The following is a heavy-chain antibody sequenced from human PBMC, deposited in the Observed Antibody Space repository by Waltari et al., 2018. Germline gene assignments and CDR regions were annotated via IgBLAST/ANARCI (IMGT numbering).Heavy chain of an antibody. J-gene: IGHJ4*02. V-gene: IGHV3-21*01. CDR3: ATSEYQLVLVDEY. CDR1: AFTVSHYS. CDR2: ISSSGGHK. Sequence: EVQLVESGGGLFKPGGSLRLSVVASAFTVSHYSMNWVRQAPGKGLEWVSSISSSGGHKFYAASMEGRFTISRDNAKNSLYLQMNSLRAEDTAVYYCATSEYQLVLVDEYWGQGTLVTVSS. D-gene: IGHD2-2*01.